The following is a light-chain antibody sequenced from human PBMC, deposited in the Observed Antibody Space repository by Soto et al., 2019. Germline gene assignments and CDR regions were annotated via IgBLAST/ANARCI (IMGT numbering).Light chain of an antibody. Sequence: QSALTQPVSVSGSPGQSITISCTGTSSDVGGYNYVSWYQQHPGKAPKLMIYDVSNRPSGVSNRFSGSKSGNTASLTISGLQAEDEADYYCSSYTSSSILVFGGGTKVTVL. CDR3: SSYTSSSILV. J-gene: IGLJ2*01. CDR2: DVS. CDR1: SSDVGGYNY. V-gene: IGLV2-14*01.